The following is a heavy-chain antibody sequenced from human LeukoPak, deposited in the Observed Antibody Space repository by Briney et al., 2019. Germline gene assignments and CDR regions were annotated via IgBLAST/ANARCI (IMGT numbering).Heavy chain of an antibody. D-gene: IGHD1-26*01. J-gene: IGHJ6*03. V-gene: IGHV3-30*02. CDR2: IRYDGSNK. CDR3: AKGRGWEASYYYYYMDV. CDR1: GFTFSSYG. Sequence: GGSLRLSCAASGFTFSSYGIHWARQAPGKGLEWVAFIRYDGSNKYYTDSVKGRFTISRDNSNNTLYLQMNSLRAEDTAVYYCAKGRGWEASYYYYYMDVWGKGTTVTISS.